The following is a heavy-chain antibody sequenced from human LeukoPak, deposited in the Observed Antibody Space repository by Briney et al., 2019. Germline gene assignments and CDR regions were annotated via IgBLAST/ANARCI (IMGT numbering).Heavy chain of an antibody. D-gene: IGHD5/OR15-5a*01. V-gene: IGHV3-11*04. J-gene: IGHJ2*01. CDR1: GFTFSDYY. CDR2: ISSSGSHI. Sequence: GGSLRLSCAASGFTFSDYYMSWIRQAPGRGLEWISSISSSGSHIYYADSLKGRFTVSRDSAKNSLYVQMNSLRAEDTAVYYCAKIGVSGHWYFDLWGRGTLVTVSS. CDR3: AKIGVSGHWYFDL.